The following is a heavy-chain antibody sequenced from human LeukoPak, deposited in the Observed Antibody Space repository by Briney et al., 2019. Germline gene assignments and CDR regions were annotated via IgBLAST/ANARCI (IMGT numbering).Heavy chain of an antibody. CDR2: IYYSGTT. V-gene: IGHV4-39*07. Sequence: SETLSLTCDASGVFINKSDYYWGWIRLPPGQDLVWIRSIYYSGTTYDNPSIKSLAIISVDTSNNHFSLNLLSVTAADTAVYYCARVGTRRSSSSVDYWGQGSLVTVSS. CDR3: ARVGTRRSSSSVDY. J-gene: IGHJ4*02. D-gene: IGHD6-6*01. CDR1: GVFINKSDYY.